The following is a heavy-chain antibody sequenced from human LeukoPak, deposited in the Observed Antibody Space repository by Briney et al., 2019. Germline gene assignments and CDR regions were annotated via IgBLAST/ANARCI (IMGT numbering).Heavy chain of an antibody. CDR2: IYHSGNT. V-gene: IGHV3-53*01. D-gene: IGHD3-9*01. Sequence: GGSLRLSCAASGFTISSYYMAWVRQAPGKGLEWVSVIYHSGNTDYADSVRGRFTISRDNSKNTVYLQMSSLRAEDTAVYYCARVRVTGYSNFAYWGQGTLVTVSS. CDR3: ARVRVTGYSNFAY. CDR1: GFTISSYY. J-gene: IGHJ4*02.